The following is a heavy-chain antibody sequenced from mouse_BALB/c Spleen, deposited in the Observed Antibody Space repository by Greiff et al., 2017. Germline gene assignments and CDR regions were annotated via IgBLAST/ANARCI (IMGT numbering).Heavy chain of an antibody. CDR2: IWSGGST. D-gene: IGHD4-1*01. J-gene: IGHJ4*01. CDR1: GFSLTSYG. CDR3: ARALGPHYYAMDY. V-gene: IGHV2-2*02. Sequence: QVHVKQSGPGLVQPSQSLSITCTVSGFSLTSYGVHWVRQSPGKGLEWLGVIWSGGSTDYNAAFISRLSISKDNSKSQVFFKMNSLQANDTAIYYCARALGPHYYAMDYWGQGTSVTVSS.